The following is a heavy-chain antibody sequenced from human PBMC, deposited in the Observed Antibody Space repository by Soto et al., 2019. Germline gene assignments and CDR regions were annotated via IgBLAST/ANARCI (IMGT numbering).Heavy chain of an antibody. Sequence: GGALRCPWPPARCTFSGYAMNLVPLAPGKGLEWVSVISGSGGSTYYADSVKGRFTISRDNSKTTLYLQMNSLRAEDTAVYYCAKRATGTYFDYWGQGTLVTVSS. CDR1: RCTFSGYA. J-gene: IGHJ4*02. D-gene: IGHD1-1*01. V-gene: IGHV3-23*01. CDR3: AKRATGTYFDY. CDR2: ISGSGGST.